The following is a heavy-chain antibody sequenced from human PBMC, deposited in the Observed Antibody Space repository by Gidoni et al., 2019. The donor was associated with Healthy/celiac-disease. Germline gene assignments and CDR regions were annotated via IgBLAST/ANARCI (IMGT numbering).Heavy chain of an antibody. J-gene: IGHJ4*02. Sequence: EVQLLESGGGLVQPGGSLRLSCAASGFTFSSYAMSWVRQAPGKGLGWVSAISGSGGSTYYADSVKGRFTISRDNSKNTLYLQMNSLRAEDTAVYYCAKVTLAVAEWELGGPFDYWGQGTLVTVSS. D-gene: IGHD1-26*01. CDR1: GFTFSSYA. CDR3: AKVTLAVAEWELGGPFDY. CDR2: ISGSGGST. V-gene: IGHV3-23*01.